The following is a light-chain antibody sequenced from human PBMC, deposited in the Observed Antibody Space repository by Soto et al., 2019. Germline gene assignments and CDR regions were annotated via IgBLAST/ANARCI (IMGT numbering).Light chain of an antibody. Sequence: DTQMTQSPSALSASVGDRVTITCRASKGISDSLVGFQQKPGKVPKLPIYAASSLQSGVPTRFSDSGSGTAFTLTISSRQPEDFATHYCLQHNTYPWTFGQGTKVEIK. V-gene: IGKV1-17*03. CDR1: KGISDS. CDR3: LQHNTYPWT. J-gene: IGKJ1*01. CDR2: AAS.